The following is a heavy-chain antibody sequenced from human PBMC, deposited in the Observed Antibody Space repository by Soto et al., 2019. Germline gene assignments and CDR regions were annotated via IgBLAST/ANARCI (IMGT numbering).Heavy chain of an antibody. CDR2: IDPSDSYP. D-gene: IGHD5-18*01. Sequence: GESLKISCKASGYIFSNYWIIGLRQMPGKGLEWMGTIDPSDSYPKYSPSFQGHVSISADKSIGTAYLQWSSLKASDSAMYYCARRGGNSYVVHGMDVWGQGTTVTVSS. J-gene: IGHJ6*02. CDR3: ARRGGNSYVVHGMDV. CDR1: GYIFSNYW. V-gene: IGHV5-10-1*01.